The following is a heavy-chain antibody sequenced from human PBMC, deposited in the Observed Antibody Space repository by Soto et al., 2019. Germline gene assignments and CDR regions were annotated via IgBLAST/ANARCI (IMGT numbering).Heavy chain of an antibody. D-gene: IGHD3-22*01. CDR2: INHSGST. J-gene: IGHJ2*01. Sequence: SETLSLTCAVYGGSFSGYYWSWIRQPPGKGLEWIGEINHSGSTNYNPSLKSRVTISVDTSKNQFSLKLSSVTAADTAVYYCASKTLPRDDSRGYRHWYFDLWGRGTLVTVSS. CDR3: ASKTLPRDDSRGYRHWYFDL. V-gene: IGHV4-34*01. CDR1: GGSFSGYY.